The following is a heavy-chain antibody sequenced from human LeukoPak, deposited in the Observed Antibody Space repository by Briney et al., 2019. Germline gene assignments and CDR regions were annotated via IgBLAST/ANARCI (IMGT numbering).Heavy chain of an antibody. V-gene: IGHV4-59*08. J-gene: IGHJ3*02. D-gene: IGHD3/OR15-3a*01. CDR1: GGSFSGYY. CDR2: MHNNGNS. CDR3: ARHDLRGGAFDI. Sequence: SETLSLTCAVYGGSFSGYYWSWIRQPPGKGLEWIAYMHNNGNSNYNPSLKSRVTISIDTSNNHFSLKLTSVTAADTAIYYCARHDLRGGAFDIWGRGTLVTVSS.